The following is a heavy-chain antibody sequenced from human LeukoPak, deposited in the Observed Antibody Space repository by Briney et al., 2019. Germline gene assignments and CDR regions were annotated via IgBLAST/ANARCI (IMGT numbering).Heavy chain of an antibody. Sequence: SETLSLTCAVYGGSFSGFHWTRIRQPPGKGLEWIGEINHSGSTNYNPSLRSRVTISVDTSKNQFSLKLFSATAADTAVYYCARGRDDYNFAYWGQGTLVTVSS. CDR3: ARGRDDYNFAY. V-gene: IGHV4-34*01. J-gene: IGHJ4*02. D-gene: IGHD5-24*01. CDR1: GGSFSGFH. CDR2: INHSGST.